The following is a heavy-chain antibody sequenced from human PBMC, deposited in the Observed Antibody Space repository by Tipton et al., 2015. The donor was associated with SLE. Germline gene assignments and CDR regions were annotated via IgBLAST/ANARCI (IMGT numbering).Heavy chain of an antibody. CDR3: ARVGGGSSRYFYYYMDV. CDR2: IWDDGSSK. CDR1: GFTLFSFG. D-gene: IGHD2-21*01. V-gene: IGHV3-33*08. Sequence: SLRLSCAASGFTLFSFGMHWVRQAPGKGLEWVAVIWDDGSSKYYADSVKGRFTISRDNSKNTVFLQMSSLRVEDTAVYYCARVGGGSSRYFYYYMDVWGRGTTVTVSS. J-gene: IGHJ6*03.